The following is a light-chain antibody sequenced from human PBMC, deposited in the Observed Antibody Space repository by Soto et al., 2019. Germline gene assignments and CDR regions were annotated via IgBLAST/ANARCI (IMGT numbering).Light chain of an antibody. CDR1: QHISNW. CDR3: QQYNSS. Sequence: IPMTQSPSTLSASVGDRVTITCRASQHISNWLAWYQQXPGRAPKLLIYKASSLESGVPSRFSGSGSGTEFTLTISTLQPDDSATYYCQQYNSSFGQGTTVEIK. J-gene: IGKJ1*01. CDR2: KAS. V-gene: IGKV1-5*03.